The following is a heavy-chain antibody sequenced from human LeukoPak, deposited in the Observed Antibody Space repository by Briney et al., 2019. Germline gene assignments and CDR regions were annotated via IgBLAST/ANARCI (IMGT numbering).Heavy chain of an antibody. CDR3: ASIPIHSGSYY. Sequence: GGSLRLSCAASGFTFSSYGMHWVRQAPGKGLEWVAVISYDGSNKYYADSVKGRFTISRDNSKNTLYLQMNSLRAEDTAVYYCASIPIHSGSYYVGQGTLVTVS. J-gene: IGHJ4*02. CDR2: ISYDGSNK. CDR1: GFTFSSYG. V-gene: IGHV3-30*03. D-gene: IGHD1-26*01.